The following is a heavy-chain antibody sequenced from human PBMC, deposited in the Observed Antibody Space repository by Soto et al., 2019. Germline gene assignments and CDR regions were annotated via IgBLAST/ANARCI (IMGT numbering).Heavy chain of an antibody. CDR1: GGSISSYY. CDR2: IYYSGST. Sequence: SETLSLTCTVSGGSISSYYWSWIRQPPGKGLEWIGYIYYSGSTNYNPSLKSRVTISVDTSKNQFSLKLSSVTAADTAVYYCARGYCSGGSCYSGRHNWFDPWGQGTLVTVSS. V-gene: IGHV4-59*01. J-gene: IGHJ5*02. D-gene: IGHD2-15*01. CDR3: ARGYCSGGSCYSGRHNWFDP.